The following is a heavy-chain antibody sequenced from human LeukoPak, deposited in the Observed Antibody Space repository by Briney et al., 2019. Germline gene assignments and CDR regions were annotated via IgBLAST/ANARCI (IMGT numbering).Heavy chain of an antibody. CDR1: GSTFSSYG. CDR3: AKGVDTAMITQFDY. Sequence: GRSLRLSCAASGSTFSSYGMHWVRQAPGKGLEWVAVISYDGSNKYYADSVKGRFTISRDNSKNTLYLQMNSLRAEDTAVYYCAKGVDTAMITQFDYWGQGTLVTLSS. J-gene: IGHJ4*02. D-gene: IGHD5-18*01. CDR2: ISYDGSNK. V-gene: IGHV3-30*18.